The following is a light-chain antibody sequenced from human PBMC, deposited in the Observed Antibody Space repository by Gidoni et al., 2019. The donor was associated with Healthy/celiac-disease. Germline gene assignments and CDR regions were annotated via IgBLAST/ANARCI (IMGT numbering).Light chain of an antibody. CDR1: NIGSKS. CDR3: QVWDSSSDHPL. Sequence: SYVLTQPPSVSVAPGKTARITCGGNNIGSKSVHWYQQKPGQAPVLVIYYDSDRPSVIPERFSGSNSVNTATLTISRVEAGDEADYYCQVWDSSSDHPLFGGGTKLTVL. V-gene: IGLV3-21*04. CDR2: YDS. J-gene: IGLJ3*02.